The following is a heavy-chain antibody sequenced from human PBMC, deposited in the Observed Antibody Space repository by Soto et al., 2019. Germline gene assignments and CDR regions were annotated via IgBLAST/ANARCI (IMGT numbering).Heavy chain of an antibody. V-gene: IGHV4-59*01. Sequence: SETLSLTCTVSGGSISSYYWSWIRQPPGKGLEWIGYIYYSGSTNYNPSLKSRVTISVDTSKNQFSLKLSSVTAADTAVYYCAKSGYSSGWNWFDPWGQGTLVTVSS. D-gene: IGHD6-19*01. CDR2: IYYSGST. CDR3: AKSGYSSGWNWFDP. J-gene: IGHJ5*02. CDR1: GGSISSYY.